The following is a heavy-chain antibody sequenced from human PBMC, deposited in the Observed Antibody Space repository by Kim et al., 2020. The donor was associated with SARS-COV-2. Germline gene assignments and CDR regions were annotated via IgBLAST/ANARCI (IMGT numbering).Heavy chain of an antibody. CDR3: ARDFGWRGYSRSIDAFDI. V-gene: IGHV4-59*01. CDR1: GGSISSYY. D-gene: IGHD5-18*01. CDR2: IYYSGST. Sequence: SETLSLTCTVSGGSISSYYWSWIRQPPGKGLEWIGYIYYSGSTNYNPSLKSRVTISVDTSKNQFSLKLSSVTAADTAVYYCARDFGWRGYSRSIDAFDIRGQGTMVTVSS. J-gene: IGHJ3*02.